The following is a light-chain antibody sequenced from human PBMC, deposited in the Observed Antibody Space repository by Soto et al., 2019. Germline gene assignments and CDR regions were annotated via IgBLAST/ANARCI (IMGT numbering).Light chain of an antibody. CDR1: QGISSA. CDR3: QQFNSYQLT. J-gene: IGKJ4*01. CDR2: DAS. V-gene: IGKV1-13*02. Sequence: AIQLTQSPSSLSASVGDRVTITCRASQGISSALAWYQQKPGKAPKLLIYDASSLDTGVPSRFRGSGSGTDFTLTITSLQPEDFATYYCQQFNSYQLTCGGGTKVEIK.